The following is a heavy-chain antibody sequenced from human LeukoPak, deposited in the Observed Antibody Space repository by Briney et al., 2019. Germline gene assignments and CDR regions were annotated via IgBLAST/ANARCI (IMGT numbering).Heavy chain of an antibody. J-gene: IGHJ3*02. Sequence: SETLSLTCAVYGGSFSGYYRSWIRQPPGKGLEWIGEINHSGSTSYNPSLKSRVTISVDTSKNQFSLKLSSVTAADTAVYYCARMSARSSGWLGLGYAFDIWGQGTMVTVSS. V-gene: IGHV4-34*01. CDR1: GGSFSGYY. D-gene: IGHD6-19*01. CDR2: INHSGST. CDR3: ARMSARSSGWLGLGYAFDI.